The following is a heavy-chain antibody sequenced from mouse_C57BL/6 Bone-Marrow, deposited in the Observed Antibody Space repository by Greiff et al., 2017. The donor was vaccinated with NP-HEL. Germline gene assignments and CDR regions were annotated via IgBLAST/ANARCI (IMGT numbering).Heavy chain of an antibody. CDR2: IWSGGST. CDR1: GFSLTSYG. D-gene: IGHD1-1*01. J-gene: IGHJ4*01. CDR3: ARFITTVVAYYYAMDY. Sequence: VQRVESGPGLVQPSQSLSITCTVSGFSLTSYGVHWVRQSPGKGLEWLGVIWSGGSTDYNAAFISRLSISKDNSKSQVFFKMNSLQADDTAIYYCARFITTVVAYYYAMDYWGQGTSVTVSS. V-gene: IGHV2-2*01.